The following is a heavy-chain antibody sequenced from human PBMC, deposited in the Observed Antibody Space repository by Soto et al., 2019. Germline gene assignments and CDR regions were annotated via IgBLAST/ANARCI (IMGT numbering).Heavy chain of an antibody. V-gene: IGHV3-11*01. CDR3: ARGTYRSKTDFDY. D-gene: IGHD6-13*01. CDR2: ISSSSGTI. J-gene: IGHJ4*02. Sequence: GGSPRLSCAASGFTFSDYYMTWIRQAPGSGLEWVSYISSSSGTISYANSVKGRFTISRDNVQNSLYLQMTSLRAEDTAVYYRARGTYRSKTDFDYWGQGTLVTVSS. CDR1: GFTFSDYY.